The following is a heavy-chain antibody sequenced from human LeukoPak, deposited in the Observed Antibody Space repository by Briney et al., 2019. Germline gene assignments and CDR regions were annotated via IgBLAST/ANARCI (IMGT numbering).Heavy chain of an antibody. Sequence: ASVKVSCKASGYTFSGTGWYLYWLRQAPGQGLECMGWIYPNNGATAYAQKFQGRVAMTRDTSITTAYMELSRLRPDDTAVYYCARDGPAQMVDFHYWGQGTLVTVSS. CDR3: ARDGPAQMVDFHY. V-gene: IGHV1-2*02. J-gene: IGHJ4*02. D-gene: IGHD3-10*01. CDR1: GYTFSGTGWY. CDR2: IYPNNGAT.